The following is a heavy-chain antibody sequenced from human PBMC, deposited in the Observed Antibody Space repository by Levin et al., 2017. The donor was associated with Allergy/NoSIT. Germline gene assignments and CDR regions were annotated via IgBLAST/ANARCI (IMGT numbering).Heavy chain of an antibody. J-gene: IGHJ4*02. CDR3: AKSTSGSHWGLIGC. CDR1: GFTVSDNY. CDR2: IYSGGAT. D-gene: IGHD1-26*01. V-gene: IGHV3-53*01. Sequence: GESLKISCAASGFTVSDNYMNWVRQAPGKGLEWVSVIYSGGATYYADSVKGRFTISRDNSKNTLYLQMNSLRAEDTAVYYCAKSTSGSHWGLIGCWGQGTLVTVSS.